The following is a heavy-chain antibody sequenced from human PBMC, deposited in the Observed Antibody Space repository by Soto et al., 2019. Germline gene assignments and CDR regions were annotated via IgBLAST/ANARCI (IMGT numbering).Heavy chain of an antibody. V-gene: IGHV3-33*01. D-gene: IGHD2-2*01. CDR2: IWYDGSNK. Sequence: QVQLVESGGGVVQPGRSLRLSCAASGFTFSSYGMHWVRQAPGKGLEWVAVIWYDGSNKYYADSVKGRFTISRDNSKNPLYLQMNSLRAEDTAVYYCARAGKGYCISTSCYEGGMDVWGQGTTVTVSS. CDR1: GFTFSSYG. CDR3: ARAGKGYCISTSCYEGGMDV. J-gene: IGHJ6*02.